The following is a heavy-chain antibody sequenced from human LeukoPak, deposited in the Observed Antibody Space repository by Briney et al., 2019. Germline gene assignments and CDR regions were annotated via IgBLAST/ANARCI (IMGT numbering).Heavy chain of an antibody. J-gene: IGHJ4*02. V-gene: IGHV3-7*01. D-gene: IGHD3-3*01. Sequence: PGGSLRLSCAASGFTFSSYWMSWVRQAPGKGLEWVANIKQDGSEKYYVDSVKGRFTISRDNAKNSLYLQMNSLRAEDTAVYYCARDGTRGTIFGVVTTYYYFDYWGQGTLVTVSS. CDR3: ARDGTRGTIFGVVTTYYYFDY. CDR2: IKQDGSEK. CDR1: GFTFSSYW.